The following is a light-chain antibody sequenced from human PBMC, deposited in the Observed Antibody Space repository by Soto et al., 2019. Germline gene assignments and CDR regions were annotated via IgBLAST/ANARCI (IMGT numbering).Light chain of an antibody. CDR2: GAS. V-gene: IGKV3-20*01. CDR1: QSVSSSY. CDR3: QQYGSSPPWT. J-gene: IGKJ1*01. Sequence: EMVLTQSPGTLSLSPGERATLSCGARQSVSSSYLAWYQQKPGQAPRLLIYGASSRATGIPDRFSGSVSGTGFTLTISRLEPEDFAVYYCQQYGSSPPWTFGQGTKVDIK.